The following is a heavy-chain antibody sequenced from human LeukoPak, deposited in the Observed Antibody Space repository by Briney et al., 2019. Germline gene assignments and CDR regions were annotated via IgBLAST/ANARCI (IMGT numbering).Heavy chain of an antibody. CDR3: ARNSLGSARLFDP. V-gene: IGHV1-69*05. J-gene: IGHJ5*02. Sequence: ASVKVSCKASGGTFSSYAISWVRQAPGQGLEWMGGITPIFGTANNAQKFQGRVTITTDESTSTAYMELSSLRSEDTAVYYCARNSLGSARLFDPWGQGTLVTVSS. D-gene: IGHD3-16*01. CDR1: GGTFSSYA. CDR2: ITPIFGTA.